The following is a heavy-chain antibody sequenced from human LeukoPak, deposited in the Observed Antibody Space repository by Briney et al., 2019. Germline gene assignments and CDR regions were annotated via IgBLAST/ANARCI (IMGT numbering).Heavy chain of an antibody. CDR2: IYYSGST. Sequence: PSETLSLTCTVSGGSISSSSYYWGWIRQPPGKGLEWIGSIYYSGSTYYNPSLKSRVTISVDTSKNQFSLKLSSVTAADTAVYYCARHLRWLQPFDYWGRGTLVTVSS. V-gene: IGHV4-39*01. J-gene: IGHJ4*02. D-gene: IGHD5-24*01. CDR3: ARHLRWLQPFDY. CDR1: GGSISSSSYY.